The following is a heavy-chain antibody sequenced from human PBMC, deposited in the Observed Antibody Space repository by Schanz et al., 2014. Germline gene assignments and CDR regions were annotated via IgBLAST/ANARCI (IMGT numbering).Heavy chain of an antibody. CDR3: AIIGVMVAVAGTRADY. CDR2: ISGGGGTR. Sequence: PGGSLRLSCAASGFTFGSYGMSWVRQGPGKGLEWVSGISGGGGTRNYADSVKGRFTVFRDNSRNTLYLQMNSLRTEDTAVYYCAIIGVMVAVAGTRADYWGQGTLVTVSS. J-gene: IGHJ4*02. CDR1: GFTFGSYG. D-gene: IGHD6-19*01. V-gene: IGHV3-23*01.